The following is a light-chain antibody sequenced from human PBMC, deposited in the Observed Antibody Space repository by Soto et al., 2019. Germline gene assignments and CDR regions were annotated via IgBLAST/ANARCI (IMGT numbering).Light chain of an antibody. V-gene: IGKV3-20*01. J-gene: IGKJ2*01. Sequence: EIVLTQSPGTLSLSPGERATLSCRASQSVSSSDLAWYQQKPGQAPRLLIYGASSRATGIPYRFSGSGSGTDFTLTISRLEPEDFAVYYCQQYGSSPPYTFGQGTKLEIK. CDR2: GAS. CDR1: QSVSSSD. CDR3: QQYGSSPPYT.